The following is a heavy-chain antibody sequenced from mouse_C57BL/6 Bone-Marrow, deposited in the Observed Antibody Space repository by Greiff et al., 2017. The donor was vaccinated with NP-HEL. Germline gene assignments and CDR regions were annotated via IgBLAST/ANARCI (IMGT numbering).Heavy chain of an antibody. CDR1: GYAFSSSW. J-gene: IGHJ1*03. D-gene: IGHD1-1*01. CDR2: IYPGDGDT. CDR3: ASPPIYYYGSSYWYFDV. Sequence: QVQLQQSGPELVKPGASVKISCKASGYAFSSSWMNWVKQRPGKGLAWIGRIYPGDGDTNYNGKFKGKATLTADKSSSTAYMQLSSLTSEDSAVYFCASPPIYYYGSSYWYFDVWGTGTTVTVSS. V-gene: IGHV1-82*01.